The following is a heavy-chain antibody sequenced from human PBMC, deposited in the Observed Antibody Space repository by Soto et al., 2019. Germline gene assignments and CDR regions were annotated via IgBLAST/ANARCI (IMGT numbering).Heavy chain of an antibody. J-gene: IGHJ4*02. Sequence: GGSLRLSCAASGFTFSSYGMHWVRQAPGKGLEWVAVIWYDGSNKYYADSVKGRFTISRDNSKNTLYLQMNSLRAEDTAVYYCAKGQYYYDTFIDYWGQGTLVTVSS. CDR2: IWYDGSNK. CDR1: GFTFSSYG. V-gene: IGHV3-33*06. D-gene: IGHD3-22*01. CDR3: AKGQYYYDTFIDY.